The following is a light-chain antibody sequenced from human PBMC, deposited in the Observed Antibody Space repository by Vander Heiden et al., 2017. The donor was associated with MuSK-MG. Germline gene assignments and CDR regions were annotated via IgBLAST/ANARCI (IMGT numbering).Light chain of an antibody. V-gene: IGLV2-11*01. CDR1: SPHVGTSDS. CDR2: DVN. CDR3: CSYAGSYIPYV. Sequence: SALTQPRSLSGSPGQSVPISSPGTSPHVGTSDSLSWYQQHAGKAPKVMIYDVNKRRSGGPERCSGSKSGNTAALTISGLQAEDEADYYCCSYAGSYIPYVFGTGTKVTVL. J-gene: IGLJ1*01.